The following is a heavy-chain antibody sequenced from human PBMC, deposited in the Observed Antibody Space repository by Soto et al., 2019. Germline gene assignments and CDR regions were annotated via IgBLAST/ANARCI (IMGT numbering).Heavy chain of an antibody. V-gene: IGHV5-51*01. CDR3: ARSSSSSGTAFDI. CDR2: IYPGDSDT. J-gene: IGHJ3*02. D-gene: IGHD6-6*01. Sequence: GESLKNSCKGSGYSFTSYWIGWVRQMPGKGLEWMGIIYPGDSDTRYSPSFQGQVTISADKSISTAYLQWSSLKASDTAMYYCARSSSSSGTAFDIWGQGTMVTVSS. CDR1: GYSFTSYW.